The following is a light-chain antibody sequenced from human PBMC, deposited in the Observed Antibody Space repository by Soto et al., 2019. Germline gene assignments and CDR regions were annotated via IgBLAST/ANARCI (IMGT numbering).Light chain of an antibody. Sequence: DIQMPQSPSSVSASVGDRVTITCRASQGISSWLAWYQLKPGKAPKLLIYAASSLQSGVPSRFSGSGSGTDFTLTITSLQPEDFATYVCQQSDSFPQLTVGGGTKVQIK. CDR3: QQSDSFPQLT. CDR1: QGISSW. V-gene: IGKV1-12*01. J-gene: IGKJ4*01. CDR2: AAS.